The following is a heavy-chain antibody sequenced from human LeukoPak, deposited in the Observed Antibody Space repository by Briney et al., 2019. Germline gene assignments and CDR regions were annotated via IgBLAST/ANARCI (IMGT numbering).Heavy chain of an antibody. V-gene: IGHV3-23*01. J-gene: IGHJ4*02. CDR2: ISGSGGST. D-gene: IGHD4-11*01. Sequence: PGGSLRLSCAASGFTFSSYAMSWVRQAPGKGLEWVSAISGSGGSTYYADSVKGRFTISRDNSKNTLYLQKNSLRAEDTAVYYCAKRDYSNYDLDYWGQGTLVTVSS. CDR3: AKRDYSNYDLDY. CDR1: GFTFSSYA.